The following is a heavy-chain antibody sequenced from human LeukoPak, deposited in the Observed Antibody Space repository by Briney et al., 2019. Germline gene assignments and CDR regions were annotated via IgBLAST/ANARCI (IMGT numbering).Heavy chain of an antibody. CDR1: GGTFSSYA. D-gene: IGHD2-15*01. J-gene: IGHJ4*02. V-gene: IGHV1-69*05. Sequence: GASVKVSCKASGGTFSSYAISWVRQAPGQGLEWMGRIIPIFGTANYAQKFQGRVTITTDESTSTAYMELSSLRSEDTAVYYCARETCSGGSCYLDYWGQGTLVTVSS. CDR3: ARETCSGGSCYLDY. CDR2: IIPIFGTA.